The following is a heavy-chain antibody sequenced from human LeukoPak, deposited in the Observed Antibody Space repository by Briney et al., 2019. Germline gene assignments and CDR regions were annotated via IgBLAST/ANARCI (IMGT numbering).Heavy chain of an antibody. V-gene: IGHV3-48*02. CDR3: ARGLIYCGGDCYRASDI. J-gene: IGHJ3*02. D-gene: IGHD2-21*02. Sequence: PGGSLRLSCAASGFTFNSFSMNWVRQAPGKWLEWVSYISSTGSNIHYADPVKGRFTISRDNGKNSLYLQMNSLRDEDTAVYYCARGLIYCGGDCYRASDIWGQGTMVTVSS. CDR1: GFTFNSFS. CDR2: ISSTGSNI.